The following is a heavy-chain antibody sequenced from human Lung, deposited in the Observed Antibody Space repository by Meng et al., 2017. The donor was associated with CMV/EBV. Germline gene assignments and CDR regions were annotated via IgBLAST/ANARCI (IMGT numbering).Heavy chain of an antibody. Sequence: SCPSSGFTFSSYRINWVRQAPGKGLEWVASISSTSAYIYYAESVEGRFIISRDNAKSSLYVTMDNLAVEDSAVYYCATGARIDYWGQGMLV. V-gene: IGHV3-21*01. D-gene: IGHD3-10*01. CDR1: GFTFSSYR. CDR2: ISSTSAYI. CDR3: ATGARIDY. J-gene: IGHJ4*02.